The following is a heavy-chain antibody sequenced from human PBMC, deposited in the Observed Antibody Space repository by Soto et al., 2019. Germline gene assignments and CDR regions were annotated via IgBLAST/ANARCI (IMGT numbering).Heavy chain of an antibody. CDR2: IRNKVNNFAT. CDR3: VTLQGVDGGLGGRYFDL. V-gene: IGHV3-73*02. J-gene: IGHJ2*01. CDR1: GFNFGGSA. D-gene: IGHD2-15*01. Sequence: EVQLVESGGGLVQPGGSLKLSCAASGFNFGGSAMHWDRQASGKGLEWLGRIRNKVNNFATVYDESVKGRFTISRDDSNNTAYLQMDSLKTEDTALYYCVTLQGVDGGLGGRYFDLWGSGFLVTVSS.